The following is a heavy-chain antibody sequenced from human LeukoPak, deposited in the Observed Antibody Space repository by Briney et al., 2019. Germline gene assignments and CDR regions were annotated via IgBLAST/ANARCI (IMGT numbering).Heavy chain of an antibody. D-gene: IGHD6-6*01. V-gene: IGHV4-38-2*01. CDR1: GSSISSTYY. CDR2: THHSETS. CDR3: ARHSGWIAASATTIDWFDP. J-gene: IGHJ5*02. Sequence: SQTLSLTCAVSGSSISSTYYWGWIRRPPAKGLEWIVSTHHSETSYYTPSLKSRVTKSLDTFKKQFSLRLRSVTAADTAVYYCARHSGWIAASATTIDWFDPWGQGSLVTVSS.